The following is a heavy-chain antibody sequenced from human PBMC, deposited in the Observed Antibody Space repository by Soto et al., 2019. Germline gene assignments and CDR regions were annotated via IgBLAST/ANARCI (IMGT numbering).Heavy chain of an antibody. CDR2: INNRSSIT. CDR3: ARVLQGGTRNSYCDYVDV. D-gene: IGHD1-26*01. CDR1: GFTFRSYN. Sequence: EVQLVESGGGLVQSGGSLRLSCAASGFTFRSYNINWVRQAPGKGLEWISYINNRSSITFHADSVKGRFTISTDNAKNSLYLQMNSLRAEDTAVYYCARVLQGGTRNSYCDYVDVWGMGTTVTVSS. J-gene: IGHJ6*03. V-gene: IGHV3-48*01.